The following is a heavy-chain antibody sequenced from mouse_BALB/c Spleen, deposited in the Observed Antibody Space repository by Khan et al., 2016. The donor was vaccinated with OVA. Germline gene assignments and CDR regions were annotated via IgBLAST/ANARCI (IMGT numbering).Heavy chain of an antibody. J-gene: IGHJ4*01. CDR2: IYPGTGST. CDR1: GYIFTSNW. Sequence: QVQLQQSGAELVRPGASVKLSCKTSGYIFTSNWIHWVKQWSGQGLAWIARIYPGTGSTYYNAKFKGKATLTADKSSSTSYMQLSSLKSEDTADYCCARSDYGSTYAMDYWGQGTSVTVSS. V-gene: IGHV1S132*01. D-gene: IGHD1-1*01. CDR3: ARSDYGSTYAMDY.